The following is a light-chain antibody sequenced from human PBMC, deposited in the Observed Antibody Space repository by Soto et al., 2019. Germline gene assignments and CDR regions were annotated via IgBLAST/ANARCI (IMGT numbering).Light chain of an antibody. Sequence: QSVLTQPPSASGSPGQSGTISCTGTKSDIGVYDFVSWYQHHPGKAPRLIIYEVVQRPSGVPDRFSGSKSGNTASLTVSGLQAADEADYFCKSYAGSNTYAFGSGTKV. V-gene: IGLV2-8*01. CDR1: KSDIGVYDF. J-gene: IGLJ1*01. CDR3: KSYAGSNTYA. CDR2: EVV.